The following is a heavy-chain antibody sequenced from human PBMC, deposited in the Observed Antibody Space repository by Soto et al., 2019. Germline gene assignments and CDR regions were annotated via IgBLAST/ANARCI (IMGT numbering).Heavy chain of an antibody. CDR2: ISSSSTTK. Sequence: EVQLVESGGGLVQPGGSLRLSCAASGFTFSSYSMNWVRQAPGKGLEWVSYISSSSTTKYYADSVKGRFTISRDNAKNSLYLQMNSLRAEDTAVYYCARDGFSGRNCLNWFDPWGQGTLFTVSS. CDR3: ARDGFSGRNCLNWFDP. V-gene: IGHV3-48*01. D-gene: IGHD2-15*01. J-gene: IGHJ5*02. CDR1: GFTFSSYS.